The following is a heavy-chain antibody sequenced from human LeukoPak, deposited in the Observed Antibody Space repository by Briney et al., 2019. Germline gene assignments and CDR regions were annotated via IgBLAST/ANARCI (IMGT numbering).Heavy chain of an antibody. J-gene: IGHJ3*01. V-gene: IGHV3-23*01. Sequence: PGGSLRLSCAASGFNFADSAMSWVRQTPRKGLEWVSLISLNGRNTYYGDSVKGRFTISRDNSKDTVYLQMNSLRAEDTAIFYCARDIELSTWGPGTMVTVSS. CDR2: ISLNGRNT. D-gene: IGHD3-16*02. CDR1: GFNFADSA. CDR3: ARDIELST.